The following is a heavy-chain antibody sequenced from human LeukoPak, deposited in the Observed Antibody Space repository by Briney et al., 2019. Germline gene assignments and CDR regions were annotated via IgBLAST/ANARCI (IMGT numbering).Heavy chain of an antibody. V-gene: IGHV4-34*01. Sequence: SETLSLTCAVYGGSFSGYYWSWIRRPPGKGLEWIGEINHSGSTNYNPSLKSRVTISVDTSKNQFSLKLSSVTAADTAVYYCARGRSGYFHNWFDPWGQGTLVTVSS. J-gene: IGHJ5*02. CDR2: INHSGST. CDR1: GGSFSGYY. CDR3: ARGRSGYFHNWFDP. D-gene: IGHD3-22*01.